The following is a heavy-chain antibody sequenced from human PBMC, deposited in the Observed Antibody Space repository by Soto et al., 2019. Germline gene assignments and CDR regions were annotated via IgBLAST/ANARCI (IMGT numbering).Heavy chain of an antibody. J-gene: IGHJ3*02. V-gene: IGHV1-8*01. Sequence: ASVKVSCKASGYTFTSYDINWVRQATGQGLEWMGWMNPNSGNTGYAQKFQGRVTMTRNTSISTAYMGLSSLRSEDTAVYYCARGRLSWNDPEADAFDIWGQGTMVTVSS. D-gene: IGHD1-1*01. CDR2: MNPNSGNT. CDR1: GYTFTSYD. CDR3: ARGRLSWNDPEADAFDI.